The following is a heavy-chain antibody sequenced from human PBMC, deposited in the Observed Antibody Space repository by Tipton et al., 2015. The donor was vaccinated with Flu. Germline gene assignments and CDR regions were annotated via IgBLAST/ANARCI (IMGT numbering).Heavy chain of an antibody. D-gene: IGHD3-10*01. V-gene: IGHV1-2*02. CDR3: AREGIWLGQLLYGMDV. J-gene: IGHJ6*02. CDR1: GYTFTGYY. Sequence: QLVQSGAEVKKPGASVKVSCKASGYTFTGYYIHWVRQAPGQGLEWMGWIHPNGGGTNYAQNFQGRVTMTTDTSISTAYMELSRLRSDDTAMYYCAREGIWLGQLLYGMDVWGQGTTVSVSS. CDR2: IHPNGGGT.